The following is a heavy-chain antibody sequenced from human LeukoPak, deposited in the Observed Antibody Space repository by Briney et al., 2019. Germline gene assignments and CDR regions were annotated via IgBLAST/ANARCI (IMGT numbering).Heavy chain of an antibody. V-gene: IGHV4-38-2*02. D-gene: IGHD4-11*01. CDR2: IYTTGAGST. Sequence: PSETLSLTCSVSGFSITSGYFWGWIRQSPGKGLEWIGNIYTTGAGSTYYNPSVKSRVTLFSDKAKNQLSLKMNSVTAADTAVYYCARSEINDYSRYWGQGTLVTVSS. CDR1: GFSITSGYF. J-gene: IGHJ4*02. CDR3: ARSEINDYSRY.